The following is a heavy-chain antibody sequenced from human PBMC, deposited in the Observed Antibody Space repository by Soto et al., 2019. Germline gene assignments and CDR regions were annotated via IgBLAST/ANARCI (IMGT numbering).Heavy chain of an antibody. V-gene: IGHV3-23*01. Sequence: PGGSLRLCCAVAWIIVSGYGVHWVRQAPGKGLEWVAAIRVNGSNTYYADSVKGRFTISRDNSKNTLYLQMNSLRAEDTAVYYCAKDRKGPHNWNHEFDYWGQGTLVTVSS. CDR2: IRVNGSNT. CDR3: AKDRKGPHNWNHEFDY. J-gene: IGHJ4*02. D-gene: IGHD1-20*01. CDR1: WIIVSGYG.